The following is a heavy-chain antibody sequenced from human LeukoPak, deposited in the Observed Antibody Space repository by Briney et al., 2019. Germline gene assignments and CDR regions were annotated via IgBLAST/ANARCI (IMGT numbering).Heavy chain of an antibody. D-gene: IGHD3-22*01. J-gene: IGHJ4*02. CDR2: ISGSGGST. V-gene: IGHV3-23*01. CDR3: AKILYYYDSRGFEDY. CDR1: GFTFSSYA. Sequence: GGSLRLSCAASGFTFSSYAMSWVRQAPGKGLEWVSAISGSGGSTYYADSVKGRFTISRDNSKNTLYLQMNTLRAEDTAVYYCAKILYYYDSRGFEDYWGQGTLVTVSS.